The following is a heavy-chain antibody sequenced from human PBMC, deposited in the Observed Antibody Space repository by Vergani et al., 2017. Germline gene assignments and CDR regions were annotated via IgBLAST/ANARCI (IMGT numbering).Heavy chain of an antibody. J-gene: IGHJ4*02. CDR3: VKDNVPGYYDSSGYCDY. CDR2: LTGGGGST. V-gene: IGHV3-23*01. CDR1: GFTFSTYA. Sequence: EVQLLESGGSLKQPGGSVRLSCAASGFTFSTYAMHWVRQAPGKGLEWVSALTGGGGSTYYADSFKGRFIISRDNSRDTLYLQMNSLRPEDTATYYCVKDNVPGYYDSSGYCDYWGQGTLVTVSS. D-gene: IGHD3-22*01.